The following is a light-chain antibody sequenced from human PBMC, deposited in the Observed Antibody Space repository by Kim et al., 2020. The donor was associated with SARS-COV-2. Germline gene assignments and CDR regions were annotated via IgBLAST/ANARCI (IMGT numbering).Light chain of an antibody. CDR1: ESDFDSNKY. J-gene: IGLJ1*01. CDR3: ASHGGYDYV. V-gene: IGLV2-8*01. CDR2: EVT. Sequence: GQSIATSCSGTESDFDSNKYVSWYQQHPSQPPKLIIYEVTKRPSGVPDRFSGSMSGNTASLTVSGLQAEDEADYYCASHGGYDYVFGTGTKVTVL.